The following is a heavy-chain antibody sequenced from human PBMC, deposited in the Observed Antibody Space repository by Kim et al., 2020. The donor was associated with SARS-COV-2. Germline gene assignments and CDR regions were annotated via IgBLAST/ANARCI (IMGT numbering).Heavy chain of an antibody. CDR1: GFTFGDYA. V-gene: IGHV3-49*04. CDR3: TRDVLRYFDWLFQGDYYYYVDV. J-gene: IGHJ6*03. D-gene: IGHD3-9*01. Sequence: GGSLRLSCTASGFTFGDYAMSWVRQAPGKGLEWVGFIRSKAYGGTTEYAASVKGRFTISRDDSKSIAYLQMNSLKTEDTAVYYCTRDVLRYFDWLFQGDYYYYVDVWGKGTTVTVSS. CDR2: IRSKAYGGTT.